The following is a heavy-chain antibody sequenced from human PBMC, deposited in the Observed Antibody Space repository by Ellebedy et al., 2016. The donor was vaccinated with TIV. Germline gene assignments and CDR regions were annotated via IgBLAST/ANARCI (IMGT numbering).Heavy chain of an antibody. V-gene: IGHV1-24*01. CDR2: FDPEDGET. CDR1: GYTLTELS. D-gene: IGHD6-13*01. J-gene: IGHJ5*02. CDR3: ATSLGDSELLDP. Sequence: ASVKVSCXVSGYTLTELSMHWVRQAPGKGLEWMGGFDPEDGETIYAQKFQGRVTMTEDTSTDTAYMELSSLRSEDTAVYYCATSLGDSELLDPWGQGTLVTVSS.